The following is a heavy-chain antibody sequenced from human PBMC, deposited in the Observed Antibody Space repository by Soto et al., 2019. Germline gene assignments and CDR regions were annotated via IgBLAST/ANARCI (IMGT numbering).Heavy chain of an antibody. CDR3: ARVQYDILTGYYGNFDY. Sequence: SETLSLTCAVSGGSISSSNWWSWVRQPPGKGLEWIGEIYHSGSTNYNPSLKSRVTISVDKSKNQFSLKLSSVTAADTAVYYCARVQYDILTGYYGNFDYWGQGTLVTVSS. CDR1: GGSISSSNW. CDR2: IYHSGST. J-gene: IGHJ4*02. V-gene: IGHV4-4*02. D-gene: IGHD3-9*01.